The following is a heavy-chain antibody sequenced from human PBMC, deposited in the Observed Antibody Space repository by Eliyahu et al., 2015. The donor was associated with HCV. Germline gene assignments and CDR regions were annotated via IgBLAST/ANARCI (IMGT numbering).Heavy chain of an antibody. CDR3: AHSQDDYGDYWVFAHHYVTNNWFDP. J-gene: IGHJ5*02. V-gene: IGHV2-5*01. CDR1: GFSLSTSGVG. D-gene: IGHD4-17*01. Sequence: QITLKESGPTLVKPTQTLTLTCTFSGFSLSTSGVGVGWIRQPPGKALEWLALIYWNDDKRYSPSLKSRLTITKDTSKNQVVLTMTNMDPVDTATYYCAHSQDDYGDYWVFAHHYVTNNWFDPWGQGTLVTVSS. CDR2: IYWNDDK.